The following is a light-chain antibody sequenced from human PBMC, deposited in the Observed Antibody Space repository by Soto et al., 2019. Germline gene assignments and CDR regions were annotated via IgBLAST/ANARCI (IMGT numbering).Light chain of an antibody. CDR1: SGHSSYA. Sequence: QLVLTQSPSASASLGASVRLTCTLSSGHSSYAVAWHQQQPEKGPRYLMKLNSDGSHSKGDGIPDRFSASGSGAERYLTISSLQPEDEADYYCQTWGTGIQVVFGGGTQLTVL. J-gene: IGLJ2*01. CDR2: LNSDGSH. V-gene: IGLV4-69*01. CDR3: QTWGTGIQVV.